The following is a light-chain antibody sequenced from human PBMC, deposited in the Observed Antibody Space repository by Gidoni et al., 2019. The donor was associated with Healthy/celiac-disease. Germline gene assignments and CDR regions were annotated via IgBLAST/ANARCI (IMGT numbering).Light chain of an antibody. V-gene: IGKV3-20*01. J-gene: IGKJ2*01. Sequence: IVLTQSPGTLSLSPGERATLSYRASQSVSSSYLAWYQQKPGQAPRLLIYGASSRATGIPDRFSGSGSGTDFTLTISRLEPEDFAVYYCQQYGSSTGYTFGQGTKLEIK. CDR2: GAS. CDR3: QQYGSSTGYT. CDR1: QSVSSSY.